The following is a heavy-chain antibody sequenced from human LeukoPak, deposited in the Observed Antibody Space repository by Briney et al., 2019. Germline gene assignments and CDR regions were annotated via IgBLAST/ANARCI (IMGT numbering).Heavy chain of an antibody. CDR2: TSAHNDDA. Sequence: ASVKVSCKASGYTFTSYGISWVRQAPGQGLEWMGWTSAHNDDANYAETLQGRLTMTTDISTSTAYMELTSLRSDDTAVYYCARDWDSRNDYFDPWGQGTLVIVSS. CDR1: GYTFTSYG. CDR3: ARDWDSRNDYFDP. D-gene: IGHD1-1*01. V-gene: IGHV1-18*01. J-gene: IGHJ4*02.